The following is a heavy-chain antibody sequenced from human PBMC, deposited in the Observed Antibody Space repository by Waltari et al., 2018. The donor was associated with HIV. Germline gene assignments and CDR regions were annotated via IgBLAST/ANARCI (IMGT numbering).Heavy chain of an antibody. V-gene: IGHV3-74*01. J-gene: IGHJ3*02. CDR1: GFTCLSLW. CDR3: ARENTMTYYDALDI. Sequence: VQLAESGGGLVQPGGSLRLSCAASGFTCLSLWMHWVRQAPGKGLVWVSCISSDGSTTNYADSVKGRLTISRDNAKNTLYLQMNSLRADDTAVYYCARENTMTYYDALDIWGQGTMVTVSS. CDR2: ISSDGSTT. D-gene: IGHD4-17*01.